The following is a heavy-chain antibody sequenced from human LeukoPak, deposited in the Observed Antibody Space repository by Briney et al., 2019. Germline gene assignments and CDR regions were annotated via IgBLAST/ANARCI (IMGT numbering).Heavy chain of an antibody. CDR2: IYGAGAA. V-gene: IGHV3-66*02. CDR3: VSSTGQQLIPYDY. Sequence: PGGSLRLSCAASGLNVSANYMTWIRQAPGKGLEWVSLIYGAGAAYYAESVRGRFIISRDNSKNTLFLQMNSLRAEDTAVYYCVSSTGQQLIPYDYWGQGTHVAVSS. J-gene: IGHJ4*02. CDR1: GLNVSANY. D-gene: IGHD6-13*01.